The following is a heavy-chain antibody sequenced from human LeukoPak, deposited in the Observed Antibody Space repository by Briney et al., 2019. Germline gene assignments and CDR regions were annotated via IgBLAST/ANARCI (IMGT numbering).Heavy chain of an antibody. D-gene: IGHD2-8*01. CDR3: ARVYAAARIDY. CDR1: GFTFSNYW. V-gene: IGHV3-7*01. CDR2: IKQDGSEK. Sequence: GGSLRLSCTGSGFTFSNYWMSWVRQAPGKGLEWVANIKQDGSEKYYVDSVKGRFTISRDNAKNSLYLQMNSLRAEDTAVYYCARVYAAARIDYWGQGTLVTVSS. J-gene: IGHJ4*02.